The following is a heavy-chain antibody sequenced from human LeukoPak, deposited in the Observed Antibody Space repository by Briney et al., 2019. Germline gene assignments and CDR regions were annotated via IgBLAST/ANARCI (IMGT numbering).Heavy chain of an antibody. D-gene: IGHD3-10*01. CDR2: MNPNSGNT. Sequence: ASVKVSCKASGYTFTSYDINWVRQAPGQGLEWMGWMNPNSGNTGYAQKFQGRVTITRNTSISTAYMELSSLRSEDTAVYYCARGPLGLWFGEAWGQGTLVTVSS. CDR1: GYTFTSYD. J-gene: IGHJ4*02. CDR3: ARGPLGLWFGEA. V-gene: IGHV1-8*03.